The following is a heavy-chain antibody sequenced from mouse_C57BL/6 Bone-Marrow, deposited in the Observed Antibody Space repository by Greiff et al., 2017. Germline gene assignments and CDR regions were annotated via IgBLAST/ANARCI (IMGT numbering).Heavy chain of an antibody. Sequence: EVQLQQSGAELVRPGASVKLSCTASGFNIKDDYMHWVKQRPEQGLEWIGWIDPAHGDTEYASKFQGKATITADTSSNTAYLQLSSLTSEDTAVYYCTKTYYSKAWFAYWGQGTLVTVSA. CDR3: TKTYYSKAWFAY. V-gene: IGHV14-4*01. D-gene: IGHD2-5*01. CDR1: GFNIKDDY. CDR2: IDPAHGDT. J-gene: IGHJ3*01.